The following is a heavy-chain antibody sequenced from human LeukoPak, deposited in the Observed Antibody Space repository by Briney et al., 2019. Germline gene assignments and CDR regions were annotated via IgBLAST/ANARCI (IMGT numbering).Heavy chain of an antibody. J-gene: IGHJ4*02. Sequence: AGRSLRLSGAGAGFRFSSYGMHWVRQAPGKGLEWVAVIWYDGSIKYYADSVKGRFTISRDNSKNTLFLQMNSLRAEDTAVYYCARDIRWGQGTLVTVSS. CDR1: GFRFSSYG. CDR2: IWYDGSIK. D-gene: IGHD2-21*01. CDR3: ARDIR. V-gene: IGHV3-33*08.